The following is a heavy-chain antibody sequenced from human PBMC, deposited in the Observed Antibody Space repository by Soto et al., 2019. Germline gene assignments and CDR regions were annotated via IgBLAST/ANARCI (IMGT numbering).Heavy chain of an antibody. V-gene: IGHV3-73*01. J-gene: IGHJ6*03. CDR1: GFTCSGSA. Sequence: PVGSLRLSWAASGFTCSGSAMHWVRQASAKGLEWVGRIRSKANSYATAYAASVKGRFTISRDDSKNTAYLQMNSLKTEDTAVYYCTRRGTVTRGYYYMDVRGKGTTVTVSS. D-gene: IGHD4-4*01. CDR2: IRSKANSYAT. CDR3: TRRGTVTRGYYYMDV.